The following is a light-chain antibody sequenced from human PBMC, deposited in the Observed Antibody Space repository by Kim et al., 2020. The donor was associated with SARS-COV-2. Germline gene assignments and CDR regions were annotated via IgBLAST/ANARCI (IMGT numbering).Light chain of an antibody. CDR3: QQSYSTPWT. J-gene: IGKJ1*01. CDR2: AAS. V-gene: IGKV1-39*01. Sequence: ASVGDRVTITCRASQSISSYLNWYQQKPGKAPKLLIYAASSLQSGGPSRFSGSGSGTDFTLTISSLQPEDFATYYCQQSYSTPWTFGQGTKVDIK. CDR1: QSISSY.